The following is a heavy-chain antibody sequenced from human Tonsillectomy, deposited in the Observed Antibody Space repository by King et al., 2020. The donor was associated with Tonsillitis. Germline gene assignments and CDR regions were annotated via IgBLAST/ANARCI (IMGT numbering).Heavy chain of an antibody. Sequence: VQLQESGPGLVKPSETLSLTCTVSGGSISSYYWSWIRQPPGKGLEWIGYIYYSGSTNYNPSLKSRVTISVDTSKNQFSLKLSSVTAADTAVYYCARDRVGAVDYWGEGTLVTVSS. D-gene: IGHD1-26*01. CDR3: ARDRVGAVDY. CDR2: IYYSGST. J-gene: IGHJ4*02. CDR1: GGSISSYY. V-gene: IGHV4-59*01.